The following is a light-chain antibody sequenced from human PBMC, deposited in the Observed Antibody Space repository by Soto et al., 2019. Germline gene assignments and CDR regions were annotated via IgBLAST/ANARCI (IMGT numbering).Light chain of an antibody. CDR3: QQLNSYPSL. J-gene: IGKJ3*01. CDR1: QSVSSN. CDR2: SAS. Sequence: EIVLTHSPATLSVSPGGRATLXWGASQSVSSNLAWYQQKPGQAPRILIYSASTRATGIPARFSGNGSGTEFTLTISSLQPEDFATYYCQQLNSYPSLFGPGTKVDIK. V-gene: IGKV3-15*01.